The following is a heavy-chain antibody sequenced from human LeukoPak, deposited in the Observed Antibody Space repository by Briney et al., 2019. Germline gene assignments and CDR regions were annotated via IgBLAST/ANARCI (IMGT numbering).Heavy chain of an antibody. Sequence: SETLSLTCTVSGGSISSYYWSWIRQPPGKGLEWIGYIYYSGSTNYNPSLKSRVTISVDTSKNQFSLKLSSVTAADTAVYYCAREQSSWPILDYWGQGTLVTVSS. V-gene: IGHV4-59*01. J-gene: IGHJ4*02. CDR1: GGSISSYY. CDR3: AREQSSWPILDY. CDR2: IYYSGST. D-gene: IGHD6-13*01.